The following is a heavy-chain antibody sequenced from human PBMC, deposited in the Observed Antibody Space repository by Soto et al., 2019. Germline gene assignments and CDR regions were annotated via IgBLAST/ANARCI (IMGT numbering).Heavy chain of an antibody. CDR1: GFTFSGSA. D-gene: IGHD1-26*01. V-gene: IGHV3-73*01. Sequence: GRSLRLSCAASGFTFSGSAMHWVRQASGKGLEWVGRIRSKANSYATAYAASVKGRFTISRDDSKNTAYLQMNSLKTEDTAVYYCTTGDWEKPFDYWGQGTLVTVSS. J-gene: IGHJ4*02. CDR2: IRSKANSYAT. CDR3: TTGDWEKPFDY.